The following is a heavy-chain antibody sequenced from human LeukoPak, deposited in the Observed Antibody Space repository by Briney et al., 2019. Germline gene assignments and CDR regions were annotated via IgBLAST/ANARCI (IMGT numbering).Heavy chain of an antibody. V-gene: IGHV4-59*01. CDR2: IYYSGST. CDR3: ARGVATISPWFDP. D-gene: IGHD5-24*01. CDR1: GGSISSYY. J-gene: IGHJ5*02. Sequence: PSGTLSLTCTVSGGSISSYYWSWIRQPPGKGLEWIGYIYYSGSTNYNPSLKSRVTISVDTSKNQFSLKLSSVTAADTAVYYCARGVATISPWFDPWGQGTLVTVSS.